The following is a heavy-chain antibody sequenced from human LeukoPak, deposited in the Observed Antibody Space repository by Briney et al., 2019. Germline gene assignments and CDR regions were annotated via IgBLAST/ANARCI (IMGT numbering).Heavy chain of an antibody. V-gene: IGHV3-21*01. Sequence: GGSLRLSCAASGFSFSTYSMNWVRQAPGEGLEWVSSISSSSYIYYVDSVKGRFTISRDNAKNSLYLQMNSLRAEDTAVYYCVRGGESYYNYYMDVWGKGTTVTVSS. J-gene: IGHJ6*03. D-gene: IGHD6-25*01. CDR2: ISSSSYI. CDR3: VRGGESYYNYYMDV. CDR1: GFSFSTYS.